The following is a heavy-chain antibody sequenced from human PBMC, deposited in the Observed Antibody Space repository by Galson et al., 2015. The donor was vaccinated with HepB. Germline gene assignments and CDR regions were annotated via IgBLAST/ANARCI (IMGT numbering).Heavy chain of an antibody. CDR1: GFTFSSYW. V-gene: IGHV3-74*01. Sequence: SLRLSCAASGFTFSSYWMHWVRQAPGKGLVWVSRINSDGSSTSYADSVKGRFTISRDNAKNTLYLQMNSLRAEDTAVYYCARVYYDSSGDYYFDYRGQGTLVTVSS. J-gene: IGHJ4*02. CDR3: ARVYYDSSGDYYFDY. CDR2: INSDGSST. D-gene: IGHD3-22*01.